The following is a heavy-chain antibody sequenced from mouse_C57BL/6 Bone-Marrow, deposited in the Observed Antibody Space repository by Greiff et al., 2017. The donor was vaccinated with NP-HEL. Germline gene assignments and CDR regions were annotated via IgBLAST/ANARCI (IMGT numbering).Heavy chain of an antibody. V-gene: IGHV1-81*01. CDR1: GYTFTSYG. J-gene: IGHJ3*01. D-gene: IGHD1-1*02. Sequence: VKLMESGAELARPGASVKLSCKASGYTFTSYGISWVKQRTGQGLEWIGEIYPRSGNTYYNEKFKGKATLTADKSSSTAYMELRSLTSEDSAVYFCARSVGFAYWGQGTLVTVSA. CDR2: IYPRSGNT. CDR3: ARSVGFAY.